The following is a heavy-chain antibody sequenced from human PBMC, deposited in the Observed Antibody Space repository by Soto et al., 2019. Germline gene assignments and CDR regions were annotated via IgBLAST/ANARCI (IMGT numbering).Heavy chain of an antibody. CDR2: ISYDGSNK. CDR1: GFTFSSYA. V-gene: IGHV3-30-3*01. CDR3: ARDLGDGYKDYYYGMDV. Sequence: GGSLRLSCAASGFTFSSYAMHWVRQAPGKGLEWVAVISYDGSNKYYADSVKGRFTISRDNSKNTLYLQMNSLRAEDTAVYYCARDLGDGYKDYYYGMDVWGQGTTVTVSS. D-gene: IGHD3-16*01. J-gene: IGHJ6*02.